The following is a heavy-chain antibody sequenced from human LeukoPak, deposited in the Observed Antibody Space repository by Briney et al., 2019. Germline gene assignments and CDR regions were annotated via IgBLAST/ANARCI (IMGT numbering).Heavy chain of an antibody. Sequence: ASVTVSCKTSGYTFTNYDFNWVRQATGQGLEWMGWMNPNSGNTGYAQKFQGRVTMTRNTSISTAYMELSSLRSEDTAVYYCARPHCSSTDCHPPEWFDPWGQGTLVTVSS. J-gene: IGHJ5*02. D-gene: IGHD2-2*01. CDR2: MNPNSGNT. CDR1: GYTFTNYD. CDR3: ARPHCSSTDCHPPEWFDP. V-gene: IGHV1-8*01.